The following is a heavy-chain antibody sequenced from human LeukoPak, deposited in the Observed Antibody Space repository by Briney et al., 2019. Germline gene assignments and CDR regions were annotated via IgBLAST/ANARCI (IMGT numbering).Heavy chain of an antibody. Sequence: VKVSCKASGYTFTSYAVNAGRQAPGHGLEWTGWINTNTGNPTYAQGFTGRFVFSLDTSVSTAYLQISSLKAEDTAVYYCARSHSDWYVNTAGHWGQGTLVTVSS. D-gene: IGHD6-19*01. J-gene: IGHJ4*02. CDR3: ARSHSDWYVNTAGH. CDR1: GYTFTSYA. V-gene: IGHV7-4-1*02. CDR2: INTNTGNP.